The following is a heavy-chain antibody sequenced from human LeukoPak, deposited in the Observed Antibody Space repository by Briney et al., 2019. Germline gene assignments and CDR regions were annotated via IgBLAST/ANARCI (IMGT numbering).Heavy chain of an antibody. Sequence: SDTLSLTCTVSGGSISSYYWSWIRQPPGKGLEWIGYIYYSGSTNYNPSLKSRVTISVDTSKNQFSLKLSSVTAADTAVYYCAREESYYGVVYWGQGTLVTVSS. CDR3: AREESYYGVVY. D-gene: IGHD1-26*01. CDR1: GGSISSYY. J-gene: IGHJ4*02. CDR2: IYYSGST. V-gene: IGHV4-59*01.